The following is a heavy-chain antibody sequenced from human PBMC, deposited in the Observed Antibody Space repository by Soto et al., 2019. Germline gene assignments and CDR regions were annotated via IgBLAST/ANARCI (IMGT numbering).Heavy chain of an antibody. CDR3: ARGIGVVVVAATWRSFDY. CDR2: INHSGST. J-gene: IGHJ4*02. Sequence: QVQLQQWGAGLLKPSETLSLTCAVYGGSFSGYYWSWVRQPPGKGLEWLGEINHSGSTNYNRSLKSRVTITVATSKNQYSLKLSSVTAADTAVYYCARGIGVVVVAATWRSFDYWGQGTLVTVSS. V-gene: IGHV4-34*01. CDR1: GGSFSGYY. D-gene: IGHD2-15*01.